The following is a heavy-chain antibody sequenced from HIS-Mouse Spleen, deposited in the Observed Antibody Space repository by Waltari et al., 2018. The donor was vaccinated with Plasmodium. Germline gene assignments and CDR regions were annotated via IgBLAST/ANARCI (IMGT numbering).Heavy chain of an antibody. CDR3: ARGMKSSSSAFDI. CDR2: IYSGENT. D-gene: IGHD6-6*01. Sequence: EVQLVESGGGLIQPGGSLRLSCAASGFTVSSNYMRWVRKAPGKGLGWVSVIYSGENTDYADSVKGRFTISRDNSKNTVYLQMNSLRAEDTAVYYCARGMKSSSSAFDIWGQGTMVTVSS. J-gene: IGHJ3*02. V-gene: IGHV3-53*01. CDR1: GFTVSSNY.